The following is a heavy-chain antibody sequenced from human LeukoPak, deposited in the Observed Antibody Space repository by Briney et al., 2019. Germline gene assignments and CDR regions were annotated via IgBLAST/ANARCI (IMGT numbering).Heavy chain of an antibody. CDR2: INHSGST. D-gene: IGHD6-6*01. CDR3: ARDKGTSYLSSFDY. J-gene: IGHJ4*02. Sequence: SETLSLTCAVYGGSFSGYYWSWIRQPPGKGLEWIGEINHSGSTNYNPSLKSRVAMSVDTSKNQFSLKLSSVTAADTAVYYCARDKGTSYLSSFDYWGQGTLVTVSS. V-gene: IGHV4-34*01. CDR1: GGSFSGYY.